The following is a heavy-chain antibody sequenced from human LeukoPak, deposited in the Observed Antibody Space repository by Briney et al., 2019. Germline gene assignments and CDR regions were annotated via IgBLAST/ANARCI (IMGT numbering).Heavy chain of an antibody. V-gene: IGHV4-4*02. CDR3: ARFAGLDNYFDY. Sequence: GSLRLSCAASGFTFSNAWMSWVRQPPGKGLEWIGEIYHSGSTNYNPSLKSRVTISIDKSKNQISLNLSSVTAADTAVYYCARFAGLDNYFDYWGQGTLVIVSS. CDR2: IYHSGST. CDR1: GFTFSNAW. D-gene: IGHD2-2*03. J-gene: IGHJ4*02.